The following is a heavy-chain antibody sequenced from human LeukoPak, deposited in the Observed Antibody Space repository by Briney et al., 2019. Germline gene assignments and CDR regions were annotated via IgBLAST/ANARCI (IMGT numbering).Heavy chain of an antibody. V-gene: IGHV3-23*01. CDR2: ITGSGGST. CDR1: GFTFRSYG. Sequence: GGSLRVSCAASGFTFRSYGMSWVRQAPGKGLEWVSAITGSGGSTYYADSVKGRFTISRDNSKNTLYLQMSSLRAEDTAVYYCAKALSTGGFFDYWGQGILVTVSS. CDR3: AKALSTGGFFDY. D-gene: IGHD6-19*01. J-gene: IGHJ4*02.